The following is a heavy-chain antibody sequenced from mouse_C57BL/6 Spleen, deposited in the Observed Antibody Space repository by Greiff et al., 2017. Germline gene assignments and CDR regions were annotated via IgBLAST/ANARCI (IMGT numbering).Heavy chain of an antibody. V-gene: IGHV1-80*01. CDR2: IYPGDGDT. CDR3: ARSSYYGNYDLDY. CDR1: GYAFSSYW. Sequence: QVQLQQSGAELVKPGASVKISCKASGYAFSSYWMNWVKQRPGKGLEWIGQIYPGDGDTNYNGKFKGKATLTADKSSSTAYMQLSSLTSEDSAVYFCARSSYYGNYDLDYWGQGTTLTVSS. D-gene: IGHD2-10*01. J-gene: IGHJ2*01.